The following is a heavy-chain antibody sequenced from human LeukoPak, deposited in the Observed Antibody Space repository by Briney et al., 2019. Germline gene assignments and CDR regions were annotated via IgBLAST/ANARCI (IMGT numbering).Heavy chain of an antibody. J-gene: IGHJ4*02. Sequence: TGGSLRLSCAASGFTFNNYAMSWVRQAPGKGLEWVAAISGNGGRTYYTDSVKGRFTISRDNPKNTLYLLMNSLSAEDTALYYCAKERTSSGYFDYWGQGTLVTVSS. CDR3: AKERTSSGYFDY. CDR2: ISGNGGRT. V-gene: IGHV3-23*01. D-gene: IGHD3-10*01. CDR1: GFTFNNYA.